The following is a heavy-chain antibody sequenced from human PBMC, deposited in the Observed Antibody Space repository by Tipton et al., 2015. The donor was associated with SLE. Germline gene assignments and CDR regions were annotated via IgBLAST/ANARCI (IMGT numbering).Heavy chain of an antibody. J-gene: IGHJ4*02. CDR1: GFTFSSYS. CDR2: ISSSSSYI. CDR3: ARLKDVYLTSYFDY. Sequence: SLRLSCAASGFTFSSYSMHWVRQAPGNGLECVSSISSSSSYIYYADSVKGRFTISRDNAKNSLYLQMDSLRAEDMALYYCARLKDVYLTSYFDYWGQGTLVTVSS. V-gene: IGHV3-21*04. D-gene: IGHD5-24*01.